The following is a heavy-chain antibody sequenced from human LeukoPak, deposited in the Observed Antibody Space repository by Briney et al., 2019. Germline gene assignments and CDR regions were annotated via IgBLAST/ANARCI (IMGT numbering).Heavy chain of an antibody. CDR2: IASSSSYM. D-gene: IGHD1-14*01. CDR3: ARVVYHGAAASYLFDI. J-gene: IGHJ3*02. V-gene: IGHV3-21*01. CDR1: GFTFSNYN. Sequence: PGGSLRLSCAASGFTFSNYNMNWVRQAPGKGPEGVSSIASSSSYMYYADSVMGRFTISRDNAENSLYLQMNTLRAEDTAMYYCARVVYHGAAASYLFDIWGQGTMVTVSS.